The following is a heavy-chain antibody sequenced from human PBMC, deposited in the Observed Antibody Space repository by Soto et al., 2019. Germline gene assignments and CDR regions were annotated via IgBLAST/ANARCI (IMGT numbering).Heavy chain of an antibody. D-gene: IGHD1-7*01. Sequence: GGSLRLSCAASGFTFSSYGMHWVRQAPGKGLEWVAVIWYDGSNKYYADSVKGRFTISRDNSKNTLYLQMNSLRAEDTAVYYCARATGTTDDAFDIWGQGTMVTVSS. CDR1: GFTFSSYG. V-gene: IGHV3-33*01. CDR3: ARATGTTDDAFDI. J-gene: IGHJ3*02. CDR2: IWYDGSNK.